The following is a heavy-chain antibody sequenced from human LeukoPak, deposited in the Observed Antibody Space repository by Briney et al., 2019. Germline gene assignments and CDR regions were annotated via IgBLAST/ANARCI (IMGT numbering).Heavy chain of an antibody. CDR3: ARIITMIRGERSGYFAS. D-gene: IGHD3-10*01. CDR1: GYGISSDYY. CDR2: IYHSGST. Sequence: SETLSLTCAVSGYGISSDYYWGWIRQPPGKGLEWMASIYHSGSTYYNPSLKNRVTISADTSKSQLSLELISVTAADTAVYYCARIITMIRGERSGYFASWGQGTLVTVSS. V-gene: IGHV4-38-2*01. J-gene: IGHJ4*02.